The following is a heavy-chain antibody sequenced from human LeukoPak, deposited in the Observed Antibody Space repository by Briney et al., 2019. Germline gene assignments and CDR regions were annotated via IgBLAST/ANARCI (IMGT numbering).Heavy chain of an antibody. CDR2: INHSGST. J-gene: IGHJ4*02. CDR1: GGSFSGYY. Sequence: SETLSLTCTVSGGSFSGYYWSWIRQPPGKGLEWIGEINHSGSTNYNPSLKSRVTISVDTSKNQFSLKLSSVTAADTAVYYCASGAAAGTIDYWGQGTLVTVSS. CDR3: ASGAAAGTIDY. D-gene: IGHD6-13*01. V-gene: IGHV4-34*01.